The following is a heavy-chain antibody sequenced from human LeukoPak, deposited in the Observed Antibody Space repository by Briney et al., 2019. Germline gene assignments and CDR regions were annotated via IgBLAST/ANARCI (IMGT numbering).Heavy chain of an antibody. J-gene: IGHJ4*02. V-gene: IGHV4-39*01. CDR3: ARAEGLAARHYFDY. D-gene: IGHD6-6*01. Sequence: SETLSLTCTVSGGSISSSSYYWGWIRQPPGKGLELIGSIYYSGSTYYNPSLKSRVTISVDTSKNQFSLKLSSVTAADTAVYYCARAEGLAARHYFDYWGQGTLVTVSS. CDR2: IYYSGST. CDR1: GGSISSSSYY.